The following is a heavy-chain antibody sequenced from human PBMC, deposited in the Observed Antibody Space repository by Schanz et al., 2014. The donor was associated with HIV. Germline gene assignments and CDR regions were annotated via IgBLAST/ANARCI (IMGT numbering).Heavy chain of an antibody. CDR3: ARDNSGYYCPPTCYYYGMDV. CDR2: LNPKSGNT. V-gene: IGHV1-8*01. D-gene: IGHD3-22*01. CDR1: GSTFPDLA. J-gene: IGHJ6*02. Sequence: ARLVQSGAEVKRPGASVTVSCTAAGSTFPDLAVNWVRQAAGQGLEWMAWLNPKSGNTGYAQKFQGRVTMTRDTSISTAFMELSSLRSDDTAVYYCARDNSGYYCPPTCYYYGMDVWGQGTTVTVSS.